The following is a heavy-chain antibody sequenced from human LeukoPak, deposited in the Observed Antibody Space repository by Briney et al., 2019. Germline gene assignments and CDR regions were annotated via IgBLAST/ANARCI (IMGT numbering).Heavy chain of an antibody. CDR1: GVSISSYY. D-gene: IGHD6-13*01. CDR2: IYASGST. V-gene: IGHV4-4*07. J-gene: IGHJ4*02. CDR3: ARGGSSSWYSAEYYFDY. Sequence: PSETLSLTCTVSGVSISSYYWSWIRQPAGKGLEWIGRIYASGSTNYNPSLKSRVTMSVDTSKNQFSLKLSSVTAADTAVYYCARGGSSSWYSAEYYFDYWGQGALVTVSS.